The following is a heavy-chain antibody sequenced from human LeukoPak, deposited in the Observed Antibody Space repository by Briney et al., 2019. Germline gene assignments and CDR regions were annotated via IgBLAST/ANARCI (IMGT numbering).Heavy chain of an antibody. J-gene: IGHJ4*02. CDR3: ARVLGDTAMVFDY. CDR2: ISSSSSYI. D-gene: IGHD5-18*01. V-gene: IGHV3-21*01. Sequence: GGSLPLTCPASGFTFSRYRMNWVRQAAGKGLEWVSSISSSSSYIHYAASVKGRFTISRDNAKNSLYLQMNSLRAEDTAVYYCARVLGDTAMVFDYWGQGTLVTVSS. CDR1: GFTFSRYR.